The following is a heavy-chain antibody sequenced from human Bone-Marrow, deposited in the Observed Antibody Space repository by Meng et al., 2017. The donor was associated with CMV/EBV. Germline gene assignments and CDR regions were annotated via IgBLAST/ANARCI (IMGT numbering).Heavy chain of an antibody. J-gene: IGHJ6*02. CDR3: ARGYLAAGIDYYYGMDV. CDR1: GFTFSDAR. V-gene: IGHV3-15*01. D-gene: IGHD6-19*01. CDR2: IKSKTDGGTT. Sequence: GESLKISCAASGFTFSDARMNWVRQAPGKGLEWVGRIKSKTDGGTTDYAASVKGRFTISRDDSKNTLSLQMNSLRAEDTAVYYCARGYLAAGIDYYYGMDVWGQGTTVTVSS.